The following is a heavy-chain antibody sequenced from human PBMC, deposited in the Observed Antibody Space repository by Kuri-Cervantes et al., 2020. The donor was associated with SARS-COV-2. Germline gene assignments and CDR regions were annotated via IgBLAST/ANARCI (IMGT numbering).Heavy chain of an antibody. Sequence: SETLSFTCTVSGGSISSSSYYWGWIRQPPGKGLEWIGSIYYSGSTYYNPSLKSRVTISVDTSKNQFSLKLSSVTAADTAVYYCARGPEWLRRFRYFDLWGRGTLVTVSS. J-gene: IGHJ2*01. D-gene: IGHD5-12*01. CDR1: GGSISSSSYY. CDR2: IYYSGST. CDR3: ARGPEWLRRFRYFDL. V-gene: IGHV4-39*01.